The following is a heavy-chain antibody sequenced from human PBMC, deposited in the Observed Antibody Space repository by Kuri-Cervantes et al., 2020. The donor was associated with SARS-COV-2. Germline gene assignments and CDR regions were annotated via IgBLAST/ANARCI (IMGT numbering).Heavy chain of an antibody. J-gene: IGHJ4*02. CDR1: GGSISSSSYY. Sequence: GSLRLSCTVSGGSISSSSYYWGWIRQPPGKGLECIVSIYYSGSTYYNPSLKSRVTISVDTSKNQISLRLSSLTAADAAVYYCATLPGRGDYYTSGTVSDNWGQGTLVTVSS. CDR3: ATLPGRGDYYTSGTVSDN. D-gene: IGHD3-10*01. V-gene: IGHV4-39*07. CDR2: IYYSGST.